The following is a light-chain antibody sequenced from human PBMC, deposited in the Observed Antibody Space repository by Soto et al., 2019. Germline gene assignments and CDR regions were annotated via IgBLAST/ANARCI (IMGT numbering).Light chain of an antibody. V-gene: IGKV1-5*03. CDR3: QHYTGDRAT. CDR1: RSVNSW. Sequence: DLQMTQSPSTLSASVGDRVTITCRASRSVNSWVAWYQVKPGSAPNLLIYQASTLESGVPSRFSGSGFGTEFTLTISSLQPDDFATYYCQHYTGDRATFGQGTKVEI. J-gene: IGKJ1*01. CDR2: QAS.